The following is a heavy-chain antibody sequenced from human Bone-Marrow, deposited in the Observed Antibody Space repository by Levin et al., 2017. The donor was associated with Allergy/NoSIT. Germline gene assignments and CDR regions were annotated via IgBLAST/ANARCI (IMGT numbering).Heavy chain of an antibody. V-gene: IGHV4-59*02. J-gene: IGHJ2*01. Sequence: ESLKISCTVSGGSVSVPYWSWIRQPPEKGLEWIGYIYHSGSTSYNPSLQSRVTMSIDTSKNQFSLRLSSVTAADTAVYYCVRERDDYTNYGRGYFDLWGRGTLVTVSS. D-gene: IGHD4-11*01. CDR1: GGSVSVPY. CDR3: VRERDDYTNYGRGYFDL. CDR2: IYHSGST.